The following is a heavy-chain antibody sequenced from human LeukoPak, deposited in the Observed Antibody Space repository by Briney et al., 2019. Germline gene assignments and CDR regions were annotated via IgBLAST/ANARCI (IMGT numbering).Heavy chain of an antibody. Sequence: PSETLSLTCGVSGEPFSGYYWSWIRQPPGKGLEWIGDISESGSTSYNPSLKSRVTISVDPSKNQFSLKLTSMTAADTAVYFCVRGRTDYYYYMDVWGKGTTVTVSS. J-gene: IGHJ6*03. CDR1: GEPFSGYY. CDR3: VRGRTDYYYYMDV. CDR2: ISESGST. V-gene: IGHV4-34*01.